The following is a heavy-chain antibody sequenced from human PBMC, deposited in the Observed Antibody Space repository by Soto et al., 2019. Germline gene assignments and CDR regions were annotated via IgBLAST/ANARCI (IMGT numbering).Heavy chain of an antibody. CDR2: ISSNSAYI. V-gene: IGHV3-21*01. Sequence: GGSLRLSCAASGFTFRSFTMNWVRQAPGKGLEWVSTISSNSAYIYYTDALRGRFTISRDNAKNSLHLQMNSLRAEDTAVYYCTRDASRDSSARGWFDPWGPGTLVTVSS. D-gene: IGHD6-13*01. CDR3: TRDASRDSSARGWFDP. J-gene: IGHJ5*02. CDR1: GFTFRSFT.